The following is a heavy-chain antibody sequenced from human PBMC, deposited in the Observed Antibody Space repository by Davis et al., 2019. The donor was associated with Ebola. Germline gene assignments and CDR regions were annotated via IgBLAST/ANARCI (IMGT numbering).Heavy chain of an antibody. Sequence: AASVKVSCKASGGTFSSYTISWVRQAPGQGLEWMGRIIPILGIANYAQKFQGRVTITADKSTSTAYMELSSLRSEDTAVYYCARGYYDSSGYWVYYYGMDVWGQGTTVTVSS. CDR2: IIPILGIA. CDR1: GGTFSSYT. V-gene: IGHV1-69*02. D-gene: IGHD3-22*01. J-gene: IGHJ6*02. CDR3: ARGYYDSSGYWVYYYGMDV.